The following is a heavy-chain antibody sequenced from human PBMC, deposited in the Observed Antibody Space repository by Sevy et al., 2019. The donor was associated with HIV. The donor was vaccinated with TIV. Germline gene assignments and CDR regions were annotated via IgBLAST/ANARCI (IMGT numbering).Heavy chain of an antibody. D-gene: IGHD2-21*02. Sequence: GGSLRLSCTASGFTFGDYAMSWFRQAPGRGLEWVGFIRSETYGETTEYAASVKGRFTVSRDDSNSIVYLQMNSLKTEDTAVYYCTRRASRVYGDHLNLYWGQGTLVAVSS. J-gene: IGHJ4*02. CDR1: GFTFGDYA. V-gene: IGHV3-49*03. CDR2: IRSETYGETT. CDR3: TRRASRVYGDHLNLY.